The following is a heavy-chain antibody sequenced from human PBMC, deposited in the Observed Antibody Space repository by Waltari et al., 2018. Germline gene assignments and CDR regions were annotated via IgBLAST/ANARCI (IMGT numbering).Heavy chain of an antibody. J-gene: IGHJ6*02. CDR2: ISAYNGNT. CDR3: AREYCSSTSCSAPSYYGMDV. Sequence: QVQLVQSGAEVKKPGASVKVSCKASGYTFTSYGISWVRQAPGQGLEWMGWISAYNGNTNYAQKLQGRVTMTTDTSTSTAYMELRSLRSDDTAVYYCAREYCSSTSCSAPSYYGMDVWGQGTTVTVSS. D-gene: IGHD2-2*01. V-gene: IGHV1-18*01. CDR1: GYTFTSYG.